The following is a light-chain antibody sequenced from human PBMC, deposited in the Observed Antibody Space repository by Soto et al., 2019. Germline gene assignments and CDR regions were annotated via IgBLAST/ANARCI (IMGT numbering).Light chain of an antibody. CDR2: AAS. V-gene: IGKV1-39*01. CDR1: QSINSY. CDR3: QQSYSAPPHT. J-gene: IGKJ2*01. Sequence: DIQMTQSPSSLSASVGDRVTITCRASQSINSYLNWYQQKPGKAPKLLIYAASSLQGGVPSRFIGSGSGTDFTLTISSLQVEDFATYYCQQSYSAPPHTFGQGTKLEIK.